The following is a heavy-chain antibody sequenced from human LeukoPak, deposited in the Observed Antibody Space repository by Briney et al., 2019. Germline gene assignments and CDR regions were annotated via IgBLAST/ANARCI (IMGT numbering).Heavy chain of an antibody. Sequence: SETLSLTCAVYGGSFSGYYWSWVRQPPGKGLEWIGEINHSGSTNYNPSLKSRVTISVDTSKNQFSLRLSSVTAADTAVYYCARGRKYTSGYRVTELGSGYSDYWGQGTLVTVSS. CDR2: INHSGST. CDR3: ARGRKYTSGYRVTELGSGYSDY. J-gene: IGHJ4*02. V-gene: IGHV4-34*01. CDR1: GGSFSGYY. D-gene: IGHD5-18*01.